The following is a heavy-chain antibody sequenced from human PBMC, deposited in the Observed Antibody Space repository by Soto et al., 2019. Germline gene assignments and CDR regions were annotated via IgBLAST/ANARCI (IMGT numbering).Heavy chain of an antibody. D-gene: IGHD6-13*01. J-gene: IGHJ1*01. CDR3: ASARSSSWYMYFQH. Sequence: AASVKVSCKASGYTFTSHAMHWVRQAPGQRLEWMGWINAGNGNTKYSQKFQGRVTITRDTSASTAYMELSSLRSEDTAVYYCASARSSSWYMYFQHWGQGTLVTVSS. CDR2: INAGNGNT. CDR1: GYTFTSHA. V-gene: IGHV1-3*01.